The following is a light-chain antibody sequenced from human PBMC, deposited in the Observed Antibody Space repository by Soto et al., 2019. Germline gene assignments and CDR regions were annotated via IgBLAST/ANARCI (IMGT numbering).Light chain of an antibody. J-gene: IGKJ2*01. CDR1: QSVSSSD. Sequence: EIVLTQSPGTLSLSSGERATLSCRASQSVSSSDLAWYQQQPGQAPRLLVYATSSRATGIPDRFSGSGSGTDFTLTISRLWPEDFAVYYCQQYGSSSFTFGQGTELEI. CDR3: QQYGSSSFT. V-gene: IGKV3-20*01. CDR2: ATS.